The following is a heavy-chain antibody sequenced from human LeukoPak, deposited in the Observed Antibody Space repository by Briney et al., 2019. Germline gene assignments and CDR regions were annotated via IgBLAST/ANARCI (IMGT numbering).Heavy chain of an antibody. J-gene: IGHJ4*02. CDR2: ISYGGST. V-gene: IGHV4-59*01. CDR1: GGSITGYH. CDR3: ARVRDGSTGYYFDS. D-gene: IGHD5-24*01. Sequence: SETLSLTCTVSGGSITGYHWTWIRQPPGEGLEWIGYISYGGSTSYNPSLKSRVTMSVDTLDNQFALKLRSVTAADTAVYYCARVRDGSTGYYFDSWGQGTLVTVSS.